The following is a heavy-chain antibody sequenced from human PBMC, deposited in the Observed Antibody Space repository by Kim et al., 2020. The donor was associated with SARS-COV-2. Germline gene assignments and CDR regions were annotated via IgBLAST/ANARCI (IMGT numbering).Heavy chain of an antibody. D-gene: IGHD3-22*01. CDR3: TRDAEREYYYDSSGYEPPDY. CDR1: GLTFGDYA. V-gene: IGHV3-49*04. CDR2: IRSKAYGGTT. Sequence: GGSLRLSCTASGLTFGDYAMSWVRQAPGKGLEWVGFIRSKAYGGTTEYAASVKGRLTISRDDSKSIAYLQMNSLKTEDPAVYYCTRDAEREYYYDSSGYEPPDYWGLGTLVTVSS. J-gene: IGHJ4*02.